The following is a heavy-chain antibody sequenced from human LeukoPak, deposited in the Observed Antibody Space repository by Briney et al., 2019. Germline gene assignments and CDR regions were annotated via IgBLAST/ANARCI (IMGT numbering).Heavy chain of an antibody. CDR2: IIPIFGTA. Sequence: ASVKVSCKASGGTFSSYAISWVRQAPGQGLEWMGGIIPIFGTANYAQKFQGRVTMTRDTSISTAYMELSRLRSDDTAVYYCARRAPYCSGGSCYFLVDYWGQGTLVTVSS. CDR3: ARRAPYCSGGSCYFLVDY. D-gene: IGHD2-15*01. CDR1: GGTFSSYA. V-gene: IGHV1-69*05. J-gene: IGHJ4*02.